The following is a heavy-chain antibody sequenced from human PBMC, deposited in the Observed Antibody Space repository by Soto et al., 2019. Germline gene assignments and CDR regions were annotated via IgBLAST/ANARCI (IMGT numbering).Heavy chain of an antibody. CDR1: GFTFSSYA. CDR3: ARGDKWFGAFDI. J-gene: IGHJ3*02. CDR2: ISYDGSNK. Sequence: QVQMVESGGGVVQPGRSLRLSCAASGFTFSSYAMHWVGQAPGKGLEWVAVISYDGSNKYYADSVKGRFTISRDNSKNTLYLQMNSLRAEDTAVYYCARGDKWFGAFDIWGQGTMVTVSS. V-gene: IGHV3-30-3*01. D-gene: IGHD3-10*01.